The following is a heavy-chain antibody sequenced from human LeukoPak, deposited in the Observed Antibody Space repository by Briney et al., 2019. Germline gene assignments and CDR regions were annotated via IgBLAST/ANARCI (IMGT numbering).Heavy chain of an antibody. D-gene: IGHD6-13*01. V-gene: IGHV4-34*01. CDR3: ARSGGYSSRVFDY. J-gene: IGHJ4*02. CDR2: INHSGST. Sequence: SETLSLTCAVYGGXFSGYYWSWIRQPPGKGREWIGEINHSGSTNYNPSLKSRVTISVDTSKNQFSLKLSSVTAADTAVYYCARSGGYSSRVFDYWGQGTLVTVSS. CDR1: GGXFSGYY.